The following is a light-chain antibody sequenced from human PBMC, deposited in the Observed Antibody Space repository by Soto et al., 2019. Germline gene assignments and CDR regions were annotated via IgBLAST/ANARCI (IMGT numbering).Light chain of an antibody. V-gene: IGKV1-33*01. J-gene: IGKJ2*02. CDR2: DAS. Sequence: IPMTQSPSSLSASVGDRVTLTCQASHDIKNYLIWYQQKAGRAPKLLIYDASSLGAGVSSRFSGSGSGTHFTLTITSLQPEDIATYYCQQFDSVPCTFGQGTKLEIK. CDR1: HDIKNY. CDR3: QQFDSVPCT.